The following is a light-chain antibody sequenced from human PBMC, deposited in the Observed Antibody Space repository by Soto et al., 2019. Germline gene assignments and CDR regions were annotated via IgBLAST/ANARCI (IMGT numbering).Light chain of an antibody. Sequence: DIHLTQSPSTLSASVGDRVTITCLASQSVSIWLAWYRQKPGKAPEFLVWDASSLQRGFPSSFSGSGSGTEFTLTISSLQPDDFATYYCQQYNGYSTWTFGQVTKVDLK. CDR2: DAS. V-gene: IGKV1-5*01. CDR3: QQYNGYSTWT. CDR1: QSVSIW. J-gene: IGKJ1*01.